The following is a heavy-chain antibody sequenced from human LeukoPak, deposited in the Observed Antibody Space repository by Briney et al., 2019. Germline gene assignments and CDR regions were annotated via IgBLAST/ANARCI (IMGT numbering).Heavy chain of an antibody. V-gene: IGHV3-23*01. CDR2: ISGSGGTT. CDR1: GFTFSNYA. CDR3: AKDPYRASSGLVDY. D-gene: IGHD5-12*01. J-gene: IGHJ4*02. Sequence: GGSLRLSCATSGFTFSNYAVSWVRQAPGRGLEWVSSISGSGGTTYYADSVKGRFTISRDNSKNTLYLQMNSLRAEDTAVYYCAKDPYRASSGLVDYWGQGTLVTVSS.